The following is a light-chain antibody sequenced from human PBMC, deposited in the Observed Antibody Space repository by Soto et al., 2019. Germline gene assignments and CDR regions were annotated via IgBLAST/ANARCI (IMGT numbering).Light chain of an antibody. V-gene: IGLV1-44*01. Sequence: VLTQPPSASGTPGQRVTISCSGSSSNIGSNTVNWYQQLPGTAPKLLIYNNNQRPSGVPDRFSGSTSGTSASLAISGLQSEDEADYYCAAWDDSLNGYVFGTGTKLTVL. J-gene: IGLJ1*01. CDR3: AAWDDSLNGYV. CDR1: SSNIGSNT. CDR2: NNN.